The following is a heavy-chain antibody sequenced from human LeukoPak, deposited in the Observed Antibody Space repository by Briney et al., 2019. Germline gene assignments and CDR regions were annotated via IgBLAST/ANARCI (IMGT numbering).Heavy chain of an antibody. D-gene: IGHD3-10*01. CDR3: ARSSFGDRRDWFDP. J-gene: IGHJ5*02. CDR1: GGSISSSSYY. CDR2: IYYSGST. Sequence: PSETLSLTCTVSGGSISSSSYYWGWIRQPPGKGLEWIGSIYYSGSTYYNPSLKSRVTISVDTSKNQFSLKLSSVTAADTAIYYCARSSFGDRRDWFDPWGQGTLVTVSS. V-gene: IGHV4-39*07.